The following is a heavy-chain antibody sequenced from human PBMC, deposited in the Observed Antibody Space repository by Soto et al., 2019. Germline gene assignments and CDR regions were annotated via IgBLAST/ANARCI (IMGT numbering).Heavy chain of an antibody. V-gene: IGHV1-69*13. CDR2: IIPIFGTA. Sequence: GASVKVSCKASGGTFSSYAISWVRQAPGQGLEWMGGIIPIFGTANYAQKFQGRVTITADESTSTAYMELSSLRSEDTAVYYCARAPLSITTDAFDIWGQGTMVTVSS. J-gene: IGHJ3*02. D-gene: IGHD2-2*01. CDR1: GGTFSSYA. CDR3: ARAPLSITTDAFDI.